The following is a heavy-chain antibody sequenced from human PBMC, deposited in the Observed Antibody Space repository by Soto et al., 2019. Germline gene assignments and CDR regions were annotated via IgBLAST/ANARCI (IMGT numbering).Heavy chain of an antibody. CDR3: ARDQDDFWSGDYGMDV. CDR1: GFTFSSYW. J-gene: IGHJ6*02. CDR2: IKQDGSEK. D-gene: IGHD3-3*01. V-gene: IGHV3-7*01. Sequence: GGSLRLSCAASGFTFSSYWMSWVRQAPGKGLEWVANIKQDGSEKYYVDSVKGRFTISRDNAKNSLYLQMNSLRAEDTAVYYCARDQDDFWSGDYGMDVWGQGTTVTVSS.